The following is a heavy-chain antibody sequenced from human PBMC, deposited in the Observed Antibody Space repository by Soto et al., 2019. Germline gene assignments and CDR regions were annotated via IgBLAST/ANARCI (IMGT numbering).Heavy chain of an antibody. J-gene: IGHJ4*02. D-gene: IGHD1-26*01. V-gene: IGHV6-1*01. CDR3: ARDVGAFDY. CDR1: GDSVSSNSAA. Sequence: QVQLQQSGPGLVKPSQTLSLTCAISGDSVSSNSAAWNWIRQSPSRGLEWLGRTYYRSKWFNDYSVSVKGRIRINPDTSKNPFSLHLNSVTPEDTAVFYCARDVGAFDYWRQGSLVTVSS. CDR2: TYYRSKWFN.